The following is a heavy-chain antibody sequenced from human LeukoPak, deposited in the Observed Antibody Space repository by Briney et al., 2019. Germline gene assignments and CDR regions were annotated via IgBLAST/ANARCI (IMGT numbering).Heavy chain of an antibody. V-gene: IGHV1-2*02. Sequence: ASVKVSCKASGYTFTGYYIHWVRQAPGQGLEWMGWINPNSGVTKYAQKFQGRATMTRDTSISTAYMELSRLGSDDTAIYYCANNRAGDSGYWGQGTLVTVSS. CDR3: ANNRAGDSGY. J-gene: IGHJ4*02. CDR2: INPNSGVT. CDR1: GYTFTGYY. D-gene: IGHD4-17*01.